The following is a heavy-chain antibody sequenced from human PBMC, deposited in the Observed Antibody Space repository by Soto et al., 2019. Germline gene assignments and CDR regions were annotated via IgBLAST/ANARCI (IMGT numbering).Heavy chain of an antibody. V-gene: IGHV4-59*01. D-gene: IGHD1-1*01. Sequence: PXGTLSLTCTVSGGSISSYDWSWIRQPPGKGLEWIGYIYYSGSTNYNPSLKSRVTISVDTSKNQFSLKLSSVTAADTAVYYCARKRNGYTPVDYWGQGTLVTVSS. CDR2: IYYSGST. J-gene: IGHJ4*02. CDR3: ARKRNGYTPVDY. CDR1: GGSISSYD.